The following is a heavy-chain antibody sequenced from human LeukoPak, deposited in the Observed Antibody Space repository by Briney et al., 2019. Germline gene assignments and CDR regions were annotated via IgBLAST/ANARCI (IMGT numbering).Heavy chain of an antibody. CDR1: GFTFSSYE. CDR3: ARSGDCIAAAGTIKKCGLYYFDY. J-gene: IGHJ4*02. D-gene: IGHD6-13*01. CDR2: ISSSGSTI. Sequence: GGSLRLSCAASGFTFSSYEMNWVRQAPGKGLEWVSYISSSGSTIYYADSMKGRFTISRDNAKNSLYLQMNSLRAEDTAVYYCARSGDCIAAAGTIKKCGLYYFDYWGQGTLVTVSS. V-gene: IGHV3-48*03.